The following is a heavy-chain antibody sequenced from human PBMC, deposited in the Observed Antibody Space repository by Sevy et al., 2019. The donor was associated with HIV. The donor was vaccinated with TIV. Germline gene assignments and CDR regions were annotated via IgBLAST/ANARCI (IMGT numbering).Heavy chain of an antibody. J-gene: IGHJ4*02. CDR2: IYYSGST. CDR3: ARDGGGGKPFDY. D-gene: IGHD2-15*01. V-gene: IGHV4-59*01. Sequence: SETLSLTCTVSGGSISSYYWSWIRQPPGKGLEWIGYIYYSGSTNYNPSLKSRVTISVDPSKNQFSLKLSSVTAADTAVYYCARDGGGGKPFDYWGQGTLVTVSS. CDR1: GGSISSYY.